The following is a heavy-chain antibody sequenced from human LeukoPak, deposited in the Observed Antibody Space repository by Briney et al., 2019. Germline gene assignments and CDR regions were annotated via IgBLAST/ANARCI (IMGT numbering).Heavy chain of an antibody. CDR1: GVTFSSYA. J-gene: IGHJ4*02. CDR2: TISIFGTS. CDR3: ARGRGDSYGSGSYYYFDS. Sequence: SVKVSCKASGVTFSSYAISWVRQAPGQGLQWMGGTISIFGTSNYAPSLQGRVTITADESTNTAYMELSSLRSEDTAVYYCARGRGDSYGSGSYYYFDSWGQGTLVT. D-gene: IGHD3-10*01. V-gene: IGHV1-69*01.